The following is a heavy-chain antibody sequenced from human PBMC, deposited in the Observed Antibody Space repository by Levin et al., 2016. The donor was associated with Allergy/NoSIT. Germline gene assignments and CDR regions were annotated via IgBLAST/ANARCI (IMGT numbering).Heavy chain of an antibody. CDR2: ISYDGSNK. CDR3: AREQQLAVWWFDP. J-gene: IGHJ5*02. CDR1: GFTFSSYA. D-gene: IGHD6-13*01. Sequence: GESLKISCAASGFTFSSYAMHWVRQAPGKGLEWVAVISYDGSNKYYADSVKGRFTISRDNSKNTLYLQMNSLRAEDTAVYYCAREQQLAVWWFDPWGQGTLVTVSS. V-gene: IGHV3-30*04.